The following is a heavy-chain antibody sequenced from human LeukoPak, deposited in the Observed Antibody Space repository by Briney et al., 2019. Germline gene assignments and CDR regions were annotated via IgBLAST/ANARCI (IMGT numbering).Heavy chain of an antibody. CDR1: GFTFNSYA. Sequence: GGSLRLSCAASGFTFNSYAMNWVRQAPGKGLEGVSAISGRGGSTYYADYVKGRSTISRDNSKNMLYLQMNSLRAEDTAVYYCAKSMAGYCDSIIDNWGQGTLVTVSS. D-gene: IGHD2/OR15-2a*01. CDR2: ISGRGGST. J-gene: IGHJ4*02. V-gene: IGHV3-23*01. CDR3: AKSMAGYCDSIIDN.